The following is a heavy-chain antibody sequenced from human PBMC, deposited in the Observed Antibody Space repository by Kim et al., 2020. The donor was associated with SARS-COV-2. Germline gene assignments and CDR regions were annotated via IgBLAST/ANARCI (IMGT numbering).Heavy chain of an antibody. D-gene: IGHD5-18*01. J-gene: IGHJ4*02. V-gene: IGHV4-34*01. CDR1: GGSFSGYY. CDR3: ARGLYSSLRYSYGYIDY. Sequence: SETLSLTCAVYGGSFSGYYWSWIRQPPGKGLEWIGEINHSGSTNYNPSLKSRVTISVDTSKNQFSLKLSSVTAADTAVYYCARGLYSSLRYSYGYIDYWGQGTLVTVSS. CDR2: INHSGST.